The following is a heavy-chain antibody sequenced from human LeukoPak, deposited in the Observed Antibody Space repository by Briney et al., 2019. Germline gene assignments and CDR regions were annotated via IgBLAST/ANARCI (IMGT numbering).Heavy chain of an antibody. D-gene: IGHD4-17*01. CDR3: AREIVGYGDYEGWFDP. CDR1: GGSISSGDYY. Sequence: PSETLSLTCTVSGGSISSGDYYWSWIRQPPGKGLEWIGYIYYSGSTYYNPSLKSRVTISVDTSKHQFSLKLSSVTAADTAVYYCAREIVGYGDYEGWFDPWGQGTLVTVSS. J-gene: IGHJ5*02. CDR2: IYYSGST. V-gene: IGHV4-30-4*01.